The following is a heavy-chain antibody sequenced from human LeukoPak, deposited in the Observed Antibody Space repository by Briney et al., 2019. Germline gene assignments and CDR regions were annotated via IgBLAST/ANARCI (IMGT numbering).Heavy chain of an antibody. J-gene: IGHJ4*02. Sequence: GASVKVSCKASGGIFSNYAISWVRQAPGQGLEWMGGIIPIFGTANYAEKFRGRVTITADETTSTAYMELSRLKSEDTAVYYCARANIGYCSGGSCYSGFDYWGQGTLVTVSS. CDR1: GGIFSNYA. CDR3: ARANIGYCSGGSCYSGFDY. V-gene: IGHV1-69*13. CDR2: IIPIFGTA. D-gene: IGHD2-15*01.